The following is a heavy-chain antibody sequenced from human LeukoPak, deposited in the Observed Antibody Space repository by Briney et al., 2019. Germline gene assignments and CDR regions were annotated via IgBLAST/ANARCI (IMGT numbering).Heavy chain of an antibody. D-gene: IGHD3-22*01. CDR3: AGFFYDNSGDAFDI. CDR2: LIPIYGSP. J-gene: IGHJ3*02. Sequence: SVKVSCKASGGGFTFSSHAISWVRQAPGQGLEWMGGLIPIYGSPNYAQKFQGRLTITSDESTRIVYMELSSLRPEDSAVHYCAGFFYDNSGDAFDIWGQGTMVTVSS. CDR1: GGGFTFSSHA. V-gene: IGHV1-69*13.